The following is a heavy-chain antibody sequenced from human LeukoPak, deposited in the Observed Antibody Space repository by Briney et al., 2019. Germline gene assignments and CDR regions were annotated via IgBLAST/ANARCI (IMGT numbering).Heavy chain of an antibody. Sequence: PGGSLRLSCAASGFTFSSYAMHWVRQAPGKGLEWVAVISYDGSNKYYADSVKGRFTTSRDNSKNTLYLQMNSLRAEDTAVYYCARLGSGTGVWYYYGMDVWGQGTTVTVSS. CDR2: ISYDGSNK. V-gene: IGHV3-30*04. CDR1: GFTFSSYA. D-gene: IGHD2-15*01. CDR3: ARLGSGTGVWYYYGMDV. J-gene: IGHJ6*02.